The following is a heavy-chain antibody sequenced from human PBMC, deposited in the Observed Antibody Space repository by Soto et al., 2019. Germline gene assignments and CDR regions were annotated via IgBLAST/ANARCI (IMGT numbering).Heavy chain of an antibody. Sequence: SLRLSCAASGFTFSSYAMHWVRQAPGKGLEWVAVISYDGSNKYYADSVKGRFTISRDNSKNTLYLQMNSLRAEDTAVYYCAREYYGEAFDYWGQGTLVTVSS. CDR2: ISYDGSNK. CDR1: GFTFSSYA. J-gene: IGHJ4*02. V-gene: IGHV3-30-3*01. CDR3: AREYYGEAFDY. D-gene: IGHD3-10*01.